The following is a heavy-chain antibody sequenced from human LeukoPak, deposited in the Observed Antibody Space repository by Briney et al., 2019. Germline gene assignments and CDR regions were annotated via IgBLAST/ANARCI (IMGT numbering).Heavy chain of an antibody. CDR1: GGSISSYY. V-gene: IGHV4-39*02. CDR2: IYYSGST. CDR3: ARDRGDYYGSGSSYNWFDP. D-gene: IGHD3-10*01. Sequence: SETLSLTCTVSGGSISSYYWGWIRQPPGKGLEWIGSIYYSGSTYYNPSLKSRVTISVDTSKNQFSLKLSSVTAADTAVYYCARDRGDYYGSGSSYNWFDPWGQGTLVTVSS. J-gene: IGHJ5*02.